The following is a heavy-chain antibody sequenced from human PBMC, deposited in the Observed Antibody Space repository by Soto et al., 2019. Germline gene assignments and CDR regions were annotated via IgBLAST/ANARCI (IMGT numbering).Heavy chain of an antibody. V-gene: IGHV1-3*01. CDR2: INGVNGNT. D-gene: IGHD4-4*01. Sequence: QVQVLQSGAEVKKPGASVKVSCKASEYTFTSYTMHWVRQAPGQRLEWMGWINGVNGNTKYSQKFQGRVTITRDTSASTAYMELSSLRSDDTAVYYCARELQGLYYFHYWGQGTLVTVSS. J-gene: IGHJ4*02. CDR3: ARELQGLYYFHY. CDR1: EYTFTSYT.